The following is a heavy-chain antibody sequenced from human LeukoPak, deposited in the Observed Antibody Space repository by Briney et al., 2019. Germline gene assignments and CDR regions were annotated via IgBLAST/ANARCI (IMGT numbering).Heavy chain of an antibody. CDR3: ARDFPHYYDSSIFDY. V-gene: IGHV3-21*01. Sequence: GGSLRLFCAASGFTFSSYAMNWVRQAPGKGLEWVSSISSSSSYIYYADSVKGRFTISRDNAKNSLYLQMNSLRAEDTAVYYCARDFPHYYDSSIFDYWGQGTLVTVSS. CDR2: ISSSSSYI. J-gene: IGHJ4*02. D-gene: IGHD3-22*01. CDR1: GFTFSSYA.